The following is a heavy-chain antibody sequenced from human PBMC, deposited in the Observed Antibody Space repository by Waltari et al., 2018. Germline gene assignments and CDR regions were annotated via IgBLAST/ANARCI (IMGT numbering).Heavy chain of an antibody. V-gene: IGHV6-1*01. CDR2: TYYRSKGYN. CDR3: ARGDSRDYLNAFDI. D-gene: IGHD3-22*01. CDR1: GDSVSTNSGA. Sequence: QVQLQQSGPGLVKPSQTLSLTCAISGDSVSTNSGAWNWIRQSPSRGLEWLGRTYYRSKGYNDYAVSVKSRMTINPDTSKNQFSLHLNSVTPEDTAVYYCARGDSRDYLNAFDIWGQGTMVTVSS. J-gene: IGHJ3*02.